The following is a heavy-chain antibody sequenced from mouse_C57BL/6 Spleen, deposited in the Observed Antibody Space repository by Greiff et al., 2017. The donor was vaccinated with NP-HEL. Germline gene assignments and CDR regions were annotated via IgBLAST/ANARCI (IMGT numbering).Heavy chain of an antibody. CDR3: TTVPDGYYGGFAY. V-gene: IGHV14-1*01. Sequence: VQLQQPGAELVKPGASVKLSCKASGYTFTSYYMHWVKQRPEQGLEWIGRIDPEDGDTEYAPKFQGKATLTAEPSSHTAYLQLSSLTSEDTAVYYCTTVPDGYYGGFAYWGQGTLVTVSA. J-gene: IGHJ3*01. CDR2: IDPEDGDT. D-gene: IGHD2-3*01. CDR1: GYTFTSYY.